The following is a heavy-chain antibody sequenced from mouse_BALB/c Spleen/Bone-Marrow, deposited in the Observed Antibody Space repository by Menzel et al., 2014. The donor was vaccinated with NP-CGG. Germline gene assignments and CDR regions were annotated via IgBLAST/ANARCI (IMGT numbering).Heavy chain of an antibody. CDR2: LITYYGDA. CDR1: GYTFADYG. Sequence: QVQLQQSGAELVRPGISVKISCKGSGYTFADYGIHWVRQSHAKSLEWIGVLITYYGDASYNPRFKGKVTMTVDKSSSTAYMEIARLTSEDSAIYYCARWDGKYAMDYWGQGTSVTVSS. D-gene: IGHD2-1*01. J-gene: IGHJ4*01. CDR3: ARWDGKYAMDY. V-gene: IGHV1S137*01.